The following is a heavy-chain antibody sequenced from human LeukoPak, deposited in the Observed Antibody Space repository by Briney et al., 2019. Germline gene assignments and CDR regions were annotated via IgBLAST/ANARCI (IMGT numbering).Heavy chain of an antibody. D-gene: IGHD2-2*01. CDR2: ISGSGGST. CDR3: AKDGIVVVPAANGLYYYYYYMDV. CDR1: GFTFSSYG. V-gene: IGHV3-23*01. J-gene: IGHJ6*03. Sequence: GGSLRLSCAASGFTFSSYGMSWVRQAPGKGLEWVSAISGSGGSTYYADSVKGRFTISRDNSKNTLYLQMNSLRAEDTAVYYCAKDGIVVVPAANGLYYYYYYMDVWGKGTTVTISS.